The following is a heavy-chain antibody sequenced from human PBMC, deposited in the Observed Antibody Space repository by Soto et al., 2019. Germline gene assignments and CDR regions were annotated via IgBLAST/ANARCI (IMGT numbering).Heavy chain of an antibody. Sequence: ESLKIWSKASGYSFTTYWIAWVRQIPGKGLEWMGIINPGDSDIRYSPSFQGQVTISADNSISTAYLQWSSLKASDTAMYYCARHEQFYYYYYGMDVWGQGTAVTVSS. CDR1: GYSFTTYW. D-gene: IGHD4-4*01. V-gene: IGHV5-51*01. CDR2: INPGDSDI. CDR3: ARHEQFYYYYYGMDV. J-gene: IGHJ6*02.